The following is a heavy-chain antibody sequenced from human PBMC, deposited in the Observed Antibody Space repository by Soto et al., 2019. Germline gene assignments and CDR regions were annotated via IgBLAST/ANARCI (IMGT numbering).Heavy chain of an antibody. D-gene: IGHD6-13*01. CDR2: INPNSGGT. J-gene: IGHJ4*02. CDR3: ARDFTAAAGYYFDY. Sequence: GXAGKGSCKASGYSFTGYYMHWGRQTPGQGLEWMGWINPNSGGTNYAQKFQCWVTMTRDTSISTAYMELSRLRSDDTAVYYCARDFTAAAGYYFDYCGQGTLVTVSS. CDR1: GYSFTGYY. V-gene: IGHV1-2*04.